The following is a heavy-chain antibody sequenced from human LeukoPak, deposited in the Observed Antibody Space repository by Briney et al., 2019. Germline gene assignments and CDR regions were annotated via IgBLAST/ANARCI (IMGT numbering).Heavy chain of an antibody. Sequence: ASVKVSCKASGYTFTSYGISWLRQAPGQGLERMGWISAYSVNTNYAQKLQGRVTMTTDTSTSTAYMELRSLRSDDTAVYYCIVGAIPFDYWGQGTLVTVSS. D-gene: IGHD1-26*01. CDR1: GYTFTSYG. V-gene: IGHV1-18*01. J-gene: IGHJ4*02. CDR2: ISAYSVNT. CDR3: IVGAIPFDY.